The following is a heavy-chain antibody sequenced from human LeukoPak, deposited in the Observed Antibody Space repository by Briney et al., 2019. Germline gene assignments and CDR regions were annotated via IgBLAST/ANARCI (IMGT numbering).Heavy chain of an antibody. CDR1: GFTFCDYY. V-gene: IGHV3-11*01. D-gene: IGHD4-17*01. Sequence: PGGSLRLSCAASGFTFCDYYMRCLRQAPGEGVECSSYITGTGVNIHYSDSVKGRFIISRDNAKDLLRLVMNSLSGEDTAVYYCATHGGGDYGEDDAFNIWEQGTMVTVSS. J-gene: IGHJ3*02. CDR3: ATHGGGDYGEDDAFNI. CDR2: ITGTGVNI.